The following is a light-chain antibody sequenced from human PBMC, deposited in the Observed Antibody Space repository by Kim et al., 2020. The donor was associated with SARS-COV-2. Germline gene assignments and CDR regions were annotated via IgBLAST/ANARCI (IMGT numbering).Light chain of an antibody. V-gene: IGKV3-15*01. Sequence: SPGERATLTCRASQTINNKLGWYQQEPGEAPRLLIYDATTRATGVPARFIGGGSETDFTLTISSLQSEDFAVYYCQQSNDWPPWTFGQGTKVDIK. J-gene: IGKJ1*01. CDR1: QTINNK. CDR2: DAT. CDR3: QQSNDWPPWT.